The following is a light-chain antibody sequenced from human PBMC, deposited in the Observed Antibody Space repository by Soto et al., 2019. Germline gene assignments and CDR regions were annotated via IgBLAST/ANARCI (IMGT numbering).Light chain of an antibody. Sequence: QLVLTQSPSASASLGASVKLTCTLSSGHSTYAIAWHQQQPEKGPRFLMKLNSDGSHNKGDGIPDRFSVSSSGAERYLTISSLQSDDEADYYCQTWDAGVRVFGGGTKVTVL. CDR1: SGHSTYA. V-gene: IGLV4-69*01. CDR3: QTWDAGVRV. J-gene: IGLJ3*02. CDR2: LNSDGSH.